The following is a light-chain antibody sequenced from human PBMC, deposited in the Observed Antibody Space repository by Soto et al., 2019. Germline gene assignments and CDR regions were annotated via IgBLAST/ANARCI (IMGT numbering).Light chain of an antibody. CDR1: QDVSNR. CDR3: QQYENLPVT. V-gene: IGKV1-33*01. J-gene: IGKJ4*01. Sequence: DIQMTQSPSSLSASVGDSVTITCQARQDVSNRLNWYQQKPGKAPILLIHDASNLEIGVSSRFSGSGSGSHFTFTISSLQTEDSATYYCQQYENLPVTFGGGTKVEIK. CDR2: DAS.